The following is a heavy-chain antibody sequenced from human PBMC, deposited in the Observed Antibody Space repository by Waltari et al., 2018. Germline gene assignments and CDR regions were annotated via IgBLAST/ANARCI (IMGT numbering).Heavy chain of an antibody. J-gene: IGHJ3*02. V-gene: IGHV4-39*01. CDR2: IYYGGST. Sequence: QLQLQESGPGLVKPSETLSLTCTVSGGSISSSSYYWGWIRQPPGKGLEWIGSIYYGGSTYYTPSLKSRVTISVDTSKNQFSLKLSSVTAADTAVYYCARHYYGSPFDIWGQGTMVTVSS. CDR1: GGSISSSSYY. D-gene: IGHD3-10*01. CDR3: ARHYYGSPFDI.